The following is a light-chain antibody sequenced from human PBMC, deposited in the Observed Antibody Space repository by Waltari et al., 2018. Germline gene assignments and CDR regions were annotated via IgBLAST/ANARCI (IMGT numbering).Light chain of an antibody. V-gene: IGKV1-39*01. J-gene: IGKJ2*01. CDR3: QQSYSTLYT. CDR2: AAS. CDR1: QSISSY. Sequence: DIQMTQSPSSLSASVGDRVTITCRARQSISSYLKWYQQKPGKAPKPLIYAASSLQSGVTSRFSGSVSGTDFTLTISRLQPEDFATYYCQQSYSTLYTFGQGTKLEIK.